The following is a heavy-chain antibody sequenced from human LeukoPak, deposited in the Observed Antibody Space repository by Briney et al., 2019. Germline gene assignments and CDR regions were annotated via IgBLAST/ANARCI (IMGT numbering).Heavy chain of an antibody. D-gene: IGHD6-13*01. CDR2: ISWNSGSI. CDR1: GFTFDDYA. Sequence: PGRSLRLSCAASGFTFDDYAMHWVRQAPGKGLEWVSGISWNSGSIGYADSVKGRFTISRDNSKNTLYLQMNSLRAEDTAVYYCARSSSWYNWFDPWGQGTLVTVSS. V-gene: IGHV3-9*01. J-gene: IGHJ5*02. CDR3: ARSSSWYNWFDP.